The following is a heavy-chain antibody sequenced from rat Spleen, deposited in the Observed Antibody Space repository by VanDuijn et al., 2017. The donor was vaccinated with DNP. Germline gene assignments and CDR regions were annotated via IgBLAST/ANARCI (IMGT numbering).Heavy chain of an antibody. V-gene: IGHV3-1*01. Sequence: EVQLQESGPGLVKPSQSLSLTCPVTGYSITSNYWGWIRKFPGNKMEWIGHISYSGSTSYNPSLKSRISITRDTSKNQFFLQLNSVTTEDTATYYCARYGYSSYMAAMDAWGQGTSVTVSS. CDR2: ISYSGST. J-gene: IGHJ4*01. D-gene: IGHD1-2*01. CDR3: ARYGYSSYMAAMDA. CDR1: GYSITSNY.